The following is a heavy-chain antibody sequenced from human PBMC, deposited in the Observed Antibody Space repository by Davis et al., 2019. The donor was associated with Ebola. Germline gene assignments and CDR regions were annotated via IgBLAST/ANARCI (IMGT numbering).Heavy chain of an antibody. D-gene: IGHD4-17*01. CDR1: GDSISSYY. J-gene: IGHJ4*02. CDR2: IYYTGST. Sequence: SETLSLTCIVSGDSISSYYWSWIRQPPGKGLEWIGYIYYTGSTNYNPSLKSRVTISLDTSKNQFSLKLSFVTAVDTAMYYCARDRWETNGDFIYFDNWGQGTLVAVSS. V-gene: IGHV4-59*12. CDR3: ARDRWETNGDFIYFDN.